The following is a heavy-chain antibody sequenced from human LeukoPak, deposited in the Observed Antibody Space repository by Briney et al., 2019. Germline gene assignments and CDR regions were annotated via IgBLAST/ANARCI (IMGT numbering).Heavy chain of an antibody. CDR1: GYSFTSYW. J-gene: IGHJ5*02. Sequence: GESLKISCKGSGYSFTSYWIGWVRQMPGKGLELMGIIYPGDSDTRYSPSFQGQVTISADKSINTAYLQWSSLKASDTAIYYCVRRDITSRYVVWFDPWGQGTPVTASS. CDR3: VRRDITSRYVVWFDP. CDR2: IYPGDSDT. V-gene: IGHV5-51*01. D-gene: IGHD2-2*01.